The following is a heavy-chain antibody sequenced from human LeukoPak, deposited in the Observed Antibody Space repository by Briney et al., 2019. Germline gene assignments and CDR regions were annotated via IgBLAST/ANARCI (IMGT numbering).Heavy chain of an antibody. D-gene: IGHD6-13*01. J-gene: IGHJ4*02. Sequence: SETLSLTCAVCGGSFSGYYWSWIRQPPGKGLEWIGEINHSGSTNYNPSLKSRVTMSVDTSKNQFSLKLSSVTAADTAVYYCATSIAVAGREADYWGQGTLVTVSS. V-gene: IGHV4-34*01. CDR1: GGSFSGYY. CDR3: ATSIAVAGREADY. CDR2: INHSGST.